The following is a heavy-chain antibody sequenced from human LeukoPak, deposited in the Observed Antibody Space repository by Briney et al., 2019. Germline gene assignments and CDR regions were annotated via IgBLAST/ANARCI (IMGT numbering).Heavy chain of an antibody. V-gene: IGHV3-73*01. D-gene: IGHD5-18*01. J-gene: IGHJ5*02. Sequence: GGSLRLSCAASGFTFSGSAMHWVRQASGKGLEWVGRIRSKANSYATAYAASVKGGFTISRDDSKNTAYLQMNSLKTEDTAVYYCTRLYSYGPTTWGQGTLVTVSS. CDR2: IRSKANSYAT. CDR1: GFTFSGSA. CDR3: TRLYSYGPTT.